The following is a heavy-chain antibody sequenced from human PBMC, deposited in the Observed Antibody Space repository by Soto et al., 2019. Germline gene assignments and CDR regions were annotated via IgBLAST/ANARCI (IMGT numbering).Heavy chain of an antibody. V-gene: IGHV3-74*01. J-gene: IGHJ6*04. Sequence: HPGGSLRLSCAASGFTFANYWMYWVRQTPGKGLVWVSRINSDGSTTRYADSVEGRFTISRDNVKNTLYLQMSSLRAEDTAVYYCVRDLRYGFFYYGMDVWGNGTKVTVSS. CDR2: INSDGSTT. CDR3: VRDLRYGFFYYGMDV. D-gene: IGHD5-18*01. CDR1: GFTFANYW.